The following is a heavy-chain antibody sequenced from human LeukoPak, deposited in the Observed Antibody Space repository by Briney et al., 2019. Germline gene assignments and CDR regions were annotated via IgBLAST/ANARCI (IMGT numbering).Heavy chain of an antibody. CDR1: GYTFTGYY. D-gene: IGHD2-2*01. Sequence: ASVKVSCKASGYTFTGYYMHWVRQAPGQGLEWMGWNNPNSGGTNYAQKFQGRVTMTRDTSISTAYMELSRLRSDDTAVYYCARQTPKLGYCSSTSCYDVWANWFDPWGQGTLVTVSS. CDR3: ARQTPKLGYCSSTSCYDVWANWFDP. V-gene: IGHV1-2*02. J-gene: IGHJ5*02. CDR2: NNPNSGGT.